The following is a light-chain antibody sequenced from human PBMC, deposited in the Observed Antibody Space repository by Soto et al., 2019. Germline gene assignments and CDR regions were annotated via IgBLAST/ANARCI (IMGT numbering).Light chain of an antibody. Sequence: EIVLTQSPATLSLSPGESATLSCRASQSVSSSLAWYQQKPGQAPRLLIYDASNRASGIPARFSGSGSGTDFTHTISSLEPEDFAVYYCQHRYNGPLTFGGGTQVEIK. CDR1: QSVSSS. V-gene: IGKV3-11*01. CDR3: QHRYNGPLT. CDR2: DAS. J-gene: IGKJ4*01.